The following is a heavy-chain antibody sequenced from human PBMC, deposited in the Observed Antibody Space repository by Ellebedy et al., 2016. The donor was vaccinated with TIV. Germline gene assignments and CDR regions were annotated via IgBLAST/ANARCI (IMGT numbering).Heavy chain of an antibody. J-gene: IGHJ6*02. V-gene: IGHV3-43*02. CDR1: GFTLDNYA. D-gene: IGHD2/OR15-2a*01. Sequence: PGGSLRLSCAVSGFTLDNYAMHWVRQSPGKGLEWVSLIVGGTTYYAESVKGRFTISKDNNKHSLYLQMNTLRTDDTALYYCAKDTRIAGGMDVWGHGTAVTVSS. CDR3: AKDTRIAGGMDV. CDR2: IVGGTT.